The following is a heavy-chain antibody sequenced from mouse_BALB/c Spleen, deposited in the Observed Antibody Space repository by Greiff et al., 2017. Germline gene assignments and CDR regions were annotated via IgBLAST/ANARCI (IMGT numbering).Heavy chain of an antibody. Sequence: VQLQQPGAELVKPGASVKLSCKASGYTFTSYWMHWVKQRPGQGLEWIGEIDPSDSYTNYNQKFKGKATLTVDKSSSTAYMQLSSLTSEDSAVYYCARTGYGSSYWYFDVWGAGTTVTVSS. CDR3: ARTGYGSSYWYFDV. V-gene: IGHV1-69*02. D-gene: IGHD1-1*01. J-gene: IGHJ1*01. CDR1: GYTFTSYW. CDR2: IDPSDSYT.